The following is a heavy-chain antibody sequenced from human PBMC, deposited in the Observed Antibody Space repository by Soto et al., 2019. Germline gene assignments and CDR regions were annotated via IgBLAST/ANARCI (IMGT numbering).Heavy chain of an antibody. D-gene: IGHD6-25*01. CDR3: ARPAYRSRGGQFFDY. CDR1: GDSISSGGYH. Sequence: QVQLQESGPGLVEPSQTLSLTCNVSGDSISSGGYHWSWIRQHPGKGLEWIVYTYYSGDTYYNPSLKSRVAISVHTSKKQFSLNLSSATAADTAVYYCARPAYRSRGGQFFDYWGQGVLVTVSS. J-gene: IGHJ4*02. CDR2: TYYSGDT. V-gene: IGHV4-31*03.